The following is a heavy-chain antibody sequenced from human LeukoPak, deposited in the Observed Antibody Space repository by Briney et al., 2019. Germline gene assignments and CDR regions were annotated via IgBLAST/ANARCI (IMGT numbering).Heavy chain of an antibody. Sequence: GGSLRLSCAASAFTFSSYSMNWVRQAPGKGLEWVSSISSSSSYIYYADSVKGRFTISRDNAKNSLYLQMNSLRAEDTAVYYCARDGFGELDYWGQGTLVTVSS. D-gene: IGHD3-10*01. V-gene: IGHV3-21*01. J-gene: IGHJ4*02. CDR3: ARDGFGELDY. CDR1: AFTFSSYS. CDR2: ISSSSSYI.